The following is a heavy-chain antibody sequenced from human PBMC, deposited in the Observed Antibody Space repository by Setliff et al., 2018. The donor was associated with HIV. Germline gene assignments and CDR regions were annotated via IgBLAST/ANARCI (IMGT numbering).Heavy chain of an antibody. D-gene: IGHD6-19*01. CDR2: ISYDGSNK. V-gene: IGHV3-30*03. Sequence: GGSLRLSCAASGFTFSSYGMHWVRQAPGKGLEWVALISYDGSNKYYADSVKGRFTISRDNSKNTLYLQMNSLRAEDTALYYCARARTGWYNFDYWGQGTPVTVSS. CDR3: ARARTGWYNFDY. J-gene: IGHJ4*02. CDR1: GFTFSSYG.